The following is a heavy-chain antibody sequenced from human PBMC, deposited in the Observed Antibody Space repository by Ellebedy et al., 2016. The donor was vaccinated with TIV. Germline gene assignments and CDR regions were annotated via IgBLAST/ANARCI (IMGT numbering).Heavy chain of an antibody. V-gene: IGHV1-8*01. CDR2: MNPNSGNT. CDR1: GYTFTSYD. D-gene: IGHD3-10*01. CDR3: ARQSYYYGSGSYYSDWFDP. J-gene: IGHJ5*02. Sequence: ASVKVSXXASGYTFTSYDINWVRQATGQGLEWMGWMNPNSGNTGYAQKFQGRVTMTRNTSISTAYMELSSLRSEDTAVYYCARQSYYYGSGSYYSDWFDPWGQGTLVTVSS.